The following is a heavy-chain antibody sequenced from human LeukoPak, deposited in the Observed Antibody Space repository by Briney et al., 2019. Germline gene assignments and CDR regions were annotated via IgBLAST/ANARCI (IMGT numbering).Heavy chain of an antibody. V-gene: IGHV1-18*01. D-gene: IGHD6-13*01. CDR2: ISAYNGNT. J-gene: IGHJ3*02. CDR1: GYTFTSYG. Sequence: ASVKVSCKASGYTFTSYGISWVRQAPGQGLEWMGWISAYNGNTNYAQKLQGRVTMATDTSTSTAYMELRSLRSDDTAVYYCARDSGIAAAGSAFDIWGQGTMVTVSS. CDR3: ARDSGIAAAGSAFDI.